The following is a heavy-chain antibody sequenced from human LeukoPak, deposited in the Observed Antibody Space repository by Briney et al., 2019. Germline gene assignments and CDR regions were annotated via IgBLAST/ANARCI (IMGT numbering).Heavy chain of an antibody. J-gene: IGHJ6*02. CDR1: GFTVSSNY. CDR2: IYSGGST. D-gene: IGHD3-3*01. V-gene: IGHV3-66*01. CDR3: AKDPYVFWGGIYYYGMDV. Sequence: GGSLRLSCAASGFTVSSNYMSWVRQAPGKGLEWVSVIYSGGSTYYADSVKGRFTISRDDSKNTLYLQMNSLRAEDTAVYYCAKDPYVFWGGIYYYGMDVWGQGTTVTVSS.